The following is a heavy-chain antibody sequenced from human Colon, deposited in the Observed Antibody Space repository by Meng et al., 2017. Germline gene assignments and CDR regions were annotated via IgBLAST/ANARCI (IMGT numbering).Heavy chain of an antibody. J-gene: IGHJ4*02. CDR1: GVSISSGDYY. V-gene: IGHV4-61*03. Sequence: QVQLQESGPGLVKPSQTLSLTCSVSGVSISSGDYYWSWIRQPPGEGLEWLGYISYSGSTNYSPSLKSRVTISVDTSKNHFSLNLNSVTAADTAVYYCARAYSDSWGYFDSWGQGSLVTVSS. D-gene: IGHD6-13*01. CDR3: ARAYSDSWGYFDS. CDR2: ISYSGST.